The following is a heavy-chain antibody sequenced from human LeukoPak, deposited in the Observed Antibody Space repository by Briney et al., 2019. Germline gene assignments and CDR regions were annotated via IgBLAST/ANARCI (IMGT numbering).Heavy chain of an antibody. J-gene: IGHJ3*02. CDR3: ANGLLEWLFPGAFDI. Sequence: PGRSLRLSCAASGFTFSSHGMNWVRQAPGKGLEWVSGISPNGVITYYADSVKGRFTISRDNSKNTLYLQMNSLRAEDTAVYYCANGLLEWLFPGAFDIWGQGAMVTVSS. D-gene: IGHD3-3*01. V-gene: IGHV3-23*01. CDR1: GFTFSSHG. CDR2: ISPNGVIT.